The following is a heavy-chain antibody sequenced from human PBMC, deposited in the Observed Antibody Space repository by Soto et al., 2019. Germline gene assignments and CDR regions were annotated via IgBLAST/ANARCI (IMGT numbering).Heavy chain of an antibody. CDR2: ISYEGSNK. Sequence: PGGSLRLSCAASGFTFSSYAMHWVRQAPGKGLEWVAVISYEGSNKYYADSVKGRFTTSRDNSKSTLYLQMNSLRVEDTAVYYCAKSGGYCSGGSCYSYGENYYYGMDVWGQGTTVTVSS. D-gene: IGHD2-15*01. CDR1: GFTFSSYA. J-gene: IGHJ6*02. V-gene: IGHV3-30-3*02. CDR3: AKSGGYCSGGSCYSYGENYYYGMDV.